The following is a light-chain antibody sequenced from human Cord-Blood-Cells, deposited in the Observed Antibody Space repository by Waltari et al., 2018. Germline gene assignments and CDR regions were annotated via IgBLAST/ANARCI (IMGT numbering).Light chain of an antibody. CDR1: QSVSSN. Sequence: EIVMTQSPATLSVSPGERATLSCRASQSVSSNLAWYQQKPGQAPRLLIYGASTRATGIPARFSGSGSGTEFTLTISSLQSEDVGVYYCQQYNNWPRTFGPGTKVDIK. CDR2: GAS. V-gene: IGKV3-15*01. CDR3: QQYNNWPRT. J-gene: IGKJ3*01.